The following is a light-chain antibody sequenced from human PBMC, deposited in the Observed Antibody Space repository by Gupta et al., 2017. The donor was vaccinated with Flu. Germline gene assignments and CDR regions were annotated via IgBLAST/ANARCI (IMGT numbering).Light chain of an antibody. CDR3: QQYKPWA. V-gene: IGKV1-5*03. CDR1: QTITNW. J-gene: IGKJ1*01. CDR2: KAS. Sequence: VGDRVTISCRASQTITNWMAWYQQKPGKVPKLLIYKASSLESGVPSRFSGSGSGTEFTLTISSLQPDDFATYYCQQYKPWAFGPGTKVE.